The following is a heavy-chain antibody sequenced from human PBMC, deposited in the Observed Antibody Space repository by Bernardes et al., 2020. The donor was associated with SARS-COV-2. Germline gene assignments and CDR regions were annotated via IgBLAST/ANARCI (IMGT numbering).Heavy chain of an antibody. V-gene: IGHV3-30*18. J-gene: IGHJ6*02. CDR1: GFTFNNFG. Sequence: GGSLRLSCAASGFTFNNFGIHWVRQAPGKGLEWVAVISYEGSKKYYADSVEGRFTISKDNSKNTVYLEMNSLRPEDTAVYYCAKVQAILWIRPYQSAMDVWGQGTTVAVSS. D-gene: IGHD5-18*01. CDR3: AKVQAILWIRPYQSAMDV. CDR2: ISYEGSKK.